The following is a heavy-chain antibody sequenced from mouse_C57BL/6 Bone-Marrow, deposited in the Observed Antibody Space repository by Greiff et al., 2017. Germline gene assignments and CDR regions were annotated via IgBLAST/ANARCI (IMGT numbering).Heavy chain of an antibody. V-gene: IGHV1-69*01. J-gene: IGHJ4*01. CDR1: GYTFTSYW. CDR2: IDPSDSYT. CDR3: ARSYAMDY. Sequence: VQLQQPGAELVMPGASVKLSCKASGYTFTSYWMHWVKQRPGQGLEWIGEIDPSDSYTNYNQKFKGKSTLTVAKSSSSAYMQLSSLTSEDSAVYYCARSYAMDYWGQGTSVTVSS.